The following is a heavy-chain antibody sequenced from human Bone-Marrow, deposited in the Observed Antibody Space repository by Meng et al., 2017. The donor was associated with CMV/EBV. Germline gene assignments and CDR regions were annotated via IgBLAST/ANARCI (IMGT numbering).Heavy chain of an antibody. CDR3: ARGRTRKGFDY. CDR1: GGSFSGYY. D-gene: IGHD1-14*01. Sequence: SETLSLTCAVYGGSFSGYYWSWIRQPPGKGLEWIGEINHSGSTNYNPSLKSRVTISVDTSKNQFSLKLSSVTAADTAVYYCARGRTRKGFDYWGQGTRVTVSS. CDR2: INHSGST. V-gene: IGHV4-34*01. J-gene: IGHJ4*02.